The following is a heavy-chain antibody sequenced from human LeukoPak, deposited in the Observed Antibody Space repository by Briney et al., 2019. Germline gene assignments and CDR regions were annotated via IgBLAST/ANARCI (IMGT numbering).Heavy chain of an antibody. J-gene: IGHJ4*02. V-gene: IGHV3-21*04. CDR3: ATNGGGDSGYGNFDY. Sequence: GGSLRLSCAASGFTFSSYSMNWVRQAPGKGLEWVSSISSSSSYIYYADSVKGRFTISRDNAKNSLYLQMNSLRAEDTAFYYCATNGGGDSGYGNFDYWGQGTLVTVSS. D-gene: IGHD5-12*01. CDR1: GFTFSSYS. CDR2: ISSSSSYI.